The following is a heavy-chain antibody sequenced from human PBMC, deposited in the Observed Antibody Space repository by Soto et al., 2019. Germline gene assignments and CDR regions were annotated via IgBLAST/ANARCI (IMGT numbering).Heavy chain of an antibody. D-gene: IGHD6-13*01. CDR2: ISGSGGST. Sequence: GGSLRLSCAASGFTFSSYAMSWVRQAPGKGLEWVSAISGSGGSTYYADSVKGRFTISRDNSKNTLYLQMNSLRAEDTAVYYCAKDGGAPGCSSSHVLWGQGTLVTVSS. V-gene: IGHV3-23*01. CDR3: AKDGGAPGCSSSHVL. J-gene: IGHJ4*02. CDR1: GFTFSSYA.